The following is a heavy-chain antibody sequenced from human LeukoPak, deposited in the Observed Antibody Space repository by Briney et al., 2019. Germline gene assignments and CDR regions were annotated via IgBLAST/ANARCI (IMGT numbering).Heavy chain of an antibody. Sequence: SETLSLTCAVYGGSFSGYYWSWIRQPPGKGLEWIGEINHSGSTNYNPSLKSRVTISVDTSKNQFSLKLSSVTAADTAMYYCARPSGYSYGYFFYWGQGTLVTVSS. D-gene: IGHD5-18*01. V-gene: IGHV4-34*01. CDR1: GGSFSGYY. CDR3: ARPSGYSYGYFFY. J-gene: IGHJ4*02. CDR2: INHSGST.